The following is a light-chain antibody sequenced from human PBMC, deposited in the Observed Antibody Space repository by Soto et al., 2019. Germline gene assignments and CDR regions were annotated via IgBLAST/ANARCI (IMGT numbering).Light chain of an antibody. Sequence: SYELTQPPSVSVAPGQTARITCGGNNNGSKSVHWYQQKRGQAPVLVVYDDSDRPSGIPERFSGSNSGNTATLTISRVEAGDEADYYCQVWDSSSDHPYVFGTGTKVTVL. CDR2: DDS. CDR3: QVWDSSSDHPYV. J-gene: IGLJ1*01. CDR1: NNGSKS. V-gene: IGLV3-21*02.